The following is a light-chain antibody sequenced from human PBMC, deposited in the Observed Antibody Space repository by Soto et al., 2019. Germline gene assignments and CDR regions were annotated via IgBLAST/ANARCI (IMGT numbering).Light chain of an antibody. CDR2: GAS. CDR1: QSFSSN. Sequence: RRSRASLSVSPGKRATLSCRASQSFSSNLACYQHKPGQAPRLLIYGASSRATGMPDRFSGSGSGTDFTLTISILEPEDFTVYYCQQYGSLPWPFGQGAKVDIK. V-gene: IGKV3-20*01. J-gene: IGKJ1*01. CDR3: QQYGSLPWP.